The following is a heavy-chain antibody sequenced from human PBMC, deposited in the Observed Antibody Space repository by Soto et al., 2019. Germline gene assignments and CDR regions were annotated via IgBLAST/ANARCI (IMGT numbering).Heavy chain of an antibody. J-gene: IGHJ4*02. Sequence: PSETLSLTCTVSGGSISSGDYYWSWIRQHPGKGLEWIGYIYYSGSTYYNPSLKSRVTISVDTSKNQFSLKLTSVAAADAAVYYCARPMTPGTSSLAYWSRGTLVTVSS. CDR2: IYYSGST. CDR1: GGSISSGDYY. CDR3: ARPMTPGTSSLAY. V-gene: IGHV4-31*03. D-gene: IGHD4-17*01.